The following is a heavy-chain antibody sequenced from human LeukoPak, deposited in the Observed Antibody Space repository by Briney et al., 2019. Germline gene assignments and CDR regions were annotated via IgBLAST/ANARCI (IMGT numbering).Heavy chain of an antibody. J-gene: IGHJ5*02. CDR2: IIPIFGTV. Sequence: SVKVSCKASGGTFSSYAISWVRQAPGQGLEWMGGIIPIFGTVNYAQKFQGRVTITADKSTSTAYMELSSLRSEDTAVYYCARGLTVKRSGDPNWFDPWGQGTLVTVSS. CDR1: GGTFSSYA. CDR3: ARGLTVKRSGDPNWFDP. D-gene: IGHD3-16*01. V-gene: IGHV1-69*06.